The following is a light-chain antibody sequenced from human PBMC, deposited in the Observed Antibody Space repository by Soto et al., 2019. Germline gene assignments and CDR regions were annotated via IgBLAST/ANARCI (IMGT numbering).Light chain of an antibody. CDR1: QSVSNNY. CDR2: GAS. J-gene: IGKJ1*01. CDR3: QQYHNYWT. Sequence: EIVLTQSPGTLSLSPGERASLSCRASQSVSNNYLAWYQQQPGQAPRLLIYGASNRATGIPDRFSGSGSGTEFTLTISSLQPDDFATYYCQQYHNYWTVGQGTKVDIK. V-gene: IGKV3-20*01.